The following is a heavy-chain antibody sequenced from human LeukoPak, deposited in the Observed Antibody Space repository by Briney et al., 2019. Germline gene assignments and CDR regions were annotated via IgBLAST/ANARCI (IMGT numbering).Heavy chain of an antibody. Sequence: GGSLRLSXAASGFTFGTYWMHWVRQGPGKGLEWVAFIRYDGSNKYYADSVKGRFTISRDNSKNTLYLQMNSLRAEDTAVYYCAKVSVDPYYYYYYMDVWGKGTTVTVSS. CDR2: IRYDGSNK. CDR1: GFTFGTYW. CDR3: AKVSVDPYYYYYYMDV. D-gene: IGHD2-21*01. V-gene: IGHV3-30*02. J-gene: IGHJ6*03.